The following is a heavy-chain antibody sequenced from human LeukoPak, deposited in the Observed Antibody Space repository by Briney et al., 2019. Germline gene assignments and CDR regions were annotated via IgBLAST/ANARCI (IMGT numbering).Heavy chain of an antibody. CDR2: INPNSGGT. V-gene: IGHV1-2*02. CDR3: ARNRGGGSYLGAFDI. D-gene: IGHD1-26*01. Sequence: ASVKVSCKASGYTFTGYYMHGVRQAPGQGLEWMGWINPNSGGTNYAQKFQGRVTMTRDTSISTAYMELGRLRSDDTAVYYCARNRGGGSYLGAFDIWGQGTMVTVSS. J-gene: IGHJ3*02. CDR1: GYTFTGYY.